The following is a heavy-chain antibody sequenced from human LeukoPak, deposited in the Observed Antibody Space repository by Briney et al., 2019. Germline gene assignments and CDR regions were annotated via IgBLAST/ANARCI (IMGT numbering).Heavy chain of an antibody. CDR3: AKEEVGAVAGRFDH. V-gene: IGHV3-23*01. CDR2: IGGTGATT. CDR1: GFSFSSYA. D-gene: IGHD6-19*01. J-gene: IGHJ4*02. Sequence: GGSLRLSCAASGFSFSSYAMTWVRQAPGKGLEWVSGIGGTGATTYYADSVKGRFTISRDNSKNTLYLQMNSLRAEDTAVYYCAKEEVGAVAGRFDHWGQGTLVTASS.